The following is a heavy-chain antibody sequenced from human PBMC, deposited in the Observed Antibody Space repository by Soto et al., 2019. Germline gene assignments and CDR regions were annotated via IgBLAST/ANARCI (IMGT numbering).Heavy chain of an antibody. V-gene: IGHV1-69*13. CDR2: IIPIFGKA. D-gene: IGHD3-3*01. CDR1: GGTFSSYA. CDR3: ASVTSITIFGVVTTDYYYYYGMDV. J-gene: IGHJ6*02. Sequence: ASVKVSCKASGGTFSSYAISWVRQAPGQGLEWMGGIIPIFGKANYAQKFQGRVTITADESTSTAYMELSSLRSEDTAVYYCASVTSITIFGVVTTDYYYYYGMDVWGQGTTVTVSS.